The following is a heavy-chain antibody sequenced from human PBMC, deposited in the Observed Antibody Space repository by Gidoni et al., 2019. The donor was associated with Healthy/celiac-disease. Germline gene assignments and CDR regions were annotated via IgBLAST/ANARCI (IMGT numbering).Heavy chain of an antibody. V-gene: IGHV4-39*01. CDR3: ARQPTGDGDLRVGWGDY. CDR2: IYYSGST. D-gene: IGHD4-17*01. CDR1: GGSISSSSYY. J-gene: IGHJ4*02. Sequence: QLQLQESGPGLVKPSETLSLTCTVSGGSISSSSYYWGWIRQPPGKGLEWIGSIYYSGSTYYNPSLKSRVTISVDTSKNQFSLKLSSVTAADTAVYYCARQPTGDGDLRVGWGDYWGQGTLVTVSS.